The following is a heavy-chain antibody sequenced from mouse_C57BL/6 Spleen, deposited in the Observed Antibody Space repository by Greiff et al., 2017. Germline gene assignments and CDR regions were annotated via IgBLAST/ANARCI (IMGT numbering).Heavy chain of an antibody. V-gene: IGHV1-50*01. Sequence: QVQLQQPGAELVKPGASVQLSCKASGYTFTSYWMQWVKQRPGQGLEWIGEIDPSDSYTNYNQKFKGKATLTVDTSSSTAYRQLSSLTSEDSAVYYCARGHSYYFDYWGQGTTLTVSS. CDR2: IDPSDSYT. CDR3: ARGHSYYFDY. J-gene: IGHJ2*01. CDR1: GYTFTSYW. D-gene: IGHD1-2*01.